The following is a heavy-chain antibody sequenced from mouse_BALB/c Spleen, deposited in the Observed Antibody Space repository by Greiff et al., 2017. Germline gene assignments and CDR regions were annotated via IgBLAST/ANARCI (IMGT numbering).Heavy chain of an antibody. J-gene: IGHJ4*01. CDR2: INPSTGYT. V-gene: IGHV1-7*01. CDR3: ARSEAMDY. Sequence: VKLQESGAELAKPGASVKMSCKASGYTFTSYWMHWVKQRPGQGLEWIGYINPSTGYTEYNQKFKDKATLTADKSSSTAYMQLSSLTSEDSAVYYCARSEAMDYWGQGTSVTVSS. CDR1: GYTFTSYW.